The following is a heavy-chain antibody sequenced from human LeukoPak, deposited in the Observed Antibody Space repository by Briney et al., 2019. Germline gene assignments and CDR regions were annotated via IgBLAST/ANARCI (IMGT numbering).Heavy chain of an antibody. J-gene: IGHJ4*02. CDR2: ISGSGGST. CDR1: GFTFSSYA. CDR3: ARWELLGGGFDY. V-gene: IGHV3-23*01. D-gene: IGHD1-26*01. Sequence: GGSLRLSCAASGFTFSSYAMSWVRQAPGKGLEWVSAISGSGGSTYYADSVKGRFTISRDNSKNTLYLQMNSLRAEDTAVYYCARWELLGGGFDYWGQGTLVTVSS.